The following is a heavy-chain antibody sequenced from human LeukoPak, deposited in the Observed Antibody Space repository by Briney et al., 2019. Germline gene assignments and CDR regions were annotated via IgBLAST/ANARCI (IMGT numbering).Heavy chain of an antibody. D-gene: IGHD3-10*01. CDR1: GFTFSSYA. J-gene: IGHJ4*02. CDR2: IIGSGGST. CDR3: ARRESTTMVRGGVDY. Sequence: GGSLRLSCAASGFTFSSYAMSWVGQAPGKGRDWVAFIIGSGGSTYYADSVKGRFTISRDNAKNSLYLPMNSLRAEDTAVYYCARRESTTMVRGGVDYWGQGALVTVSS. V-gene: IGHV3-23*01.